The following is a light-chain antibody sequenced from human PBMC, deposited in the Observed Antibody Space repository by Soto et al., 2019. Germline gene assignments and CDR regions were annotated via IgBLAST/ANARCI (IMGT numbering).Light chain of an antibody. Sequence: LSPGERATLSCRASQSVSSYLAWYQQKPGQAPRLLIYDASNRATGIPARFSGSGSGTDFTLTISSLEPEDFAVYYCQQRSNWPPWTFGQGTKVDIK. CDR2: DAS. CDR3: QQRSNWPPWT. CDR1: QSVSSY. V-gene: IGKV3-11*01. J-gene: IGKJ1*01.